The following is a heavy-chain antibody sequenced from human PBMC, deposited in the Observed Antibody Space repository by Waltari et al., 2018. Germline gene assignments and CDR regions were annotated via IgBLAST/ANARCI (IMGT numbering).Heavy chain of an antibody. J-gene: IGHJ4*02. CDR1: GGSFSGYY. CDR2: INHSGST. V-gene: IGHV4-34*01. CDR3: ARVNVVYDCWSGYPYPLDYFDY. D-gene: IGHD3-3*01. Sequence: QVQLQQWGAGLLKPSETLSLTCAVYGGSFSGYYWSWIRKPPGKGLAWIGDINHSGSTNYNPALKSRVTISVDTSKNQFSLKLSSVTAAEPAVYYCARVNVVYDCWSGYPYPLDYFDYWGQGTLVTVSS.